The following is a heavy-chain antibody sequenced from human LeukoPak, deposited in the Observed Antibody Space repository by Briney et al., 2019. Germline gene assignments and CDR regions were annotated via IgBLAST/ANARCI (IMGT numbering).Heavy chain of an antibody. D-gene: IGHD1-26*01. CDR2: IYYSGST. J-gene: IGHJ3*02. Sequence: SETLSLTCAVSGYSISSGYYWGWIRQPPGKGLEWIGSIYYSGSTYYNPSLKSRVTISVDTSKNQFSLKLSSVTAADTAVYYCARPYSGSYYAFDIWGQGTMVTVSS. CDR3: ARPYSGSYYAFDI. CDR1: GYSISSGYY. V-gene: IGHV4-38-2*01.